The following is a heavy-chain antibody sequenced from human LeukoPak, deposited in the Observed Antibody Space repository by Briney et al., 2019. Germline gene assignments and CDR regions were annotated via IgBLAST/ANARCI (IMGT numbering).Heavy chain of an antibody. CDR2: IIPILGIA. CDR3: ARGNYATAIRAPFDY. CDR1: GGTFGSYA. J-gene: IGHJ4*02. D-gene: IGHD2-2*02. Sequence: SVKVSCKASGGTFGSYAISWVRQAPGQGLEWMGRIIPILGIANYAQKFQGRVTITADKSTSTAYMELSSLRSEDTAVYYCARGNYATAIRAPFDYWGQGTLVTVSS. V-gene: IGHV1-69*04.